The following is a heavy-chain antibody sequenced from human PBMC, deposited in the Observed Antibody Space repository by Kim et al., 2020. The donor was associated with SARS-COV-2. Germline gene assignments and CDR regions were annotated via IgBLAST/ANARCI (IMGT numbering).Heavy chain of an antibody. J-gene: IGHJ5*02. CDR2: INEDGSEK. D-gene: IGHD6-13*01. CDR3: ARGYSRSLHNWFDP. V-gene: IGHV3-7*01. Sequence: GGSLRLSCAASGFTFSNDWMTWVRQAPGKGLEWVANINEDGSEKHYVDSVKGRFTISRDNAENSLYLQMNSLRAEDTAVYYCARGYSRSLHNWFDPWGQGNLVTVSS. CDR1: GFTFSNDW.